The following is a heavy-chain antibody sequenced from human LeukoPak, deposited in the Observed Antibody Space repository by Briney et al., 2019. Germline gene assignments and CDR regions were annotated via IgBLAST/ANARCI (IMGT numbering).Heavy chain of an antibody. CDR2: MNPNSGNT. J-gene: IGHJ3*02. CDR3: ARDVIYDAFDI. Sequence: ASVKVSCKASGYTFTSYDINWVRQATGQGLEWMGWMNPNSGNTNYAQKLQGRVTMTTDTSTSTAYMELRSLRSDDTAVYYCARDVIYDAFDIWGQGTMVTVSS. D-gene: IGHD2-21*01. V-gene: IGHV1-18*01. CDR1: GYTFTSYD.